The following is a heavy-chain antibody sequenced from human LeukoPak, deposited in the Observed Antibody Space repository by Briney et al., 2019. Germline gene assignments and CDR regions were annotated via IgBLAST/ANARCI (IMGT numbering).Heavy chain of an antibody. CDR2: IIPIFGTA. CDR3: ASRYNYYNSSGYYPPLSY. V-gene: IGHV1-69*13. D-gene: IGHD3-22*01. Sequence: SVKVSCKASGYTFTGYYMHWVRQAPGQELEWMGGIIPIFGTANYAQKFQGRVTITADESTSTAYMELSSLRSEDTAVYYCASRYNYYNSSGYYPPLSYWGQGTLVTVSS. CDR1: GYTFTGYY. J-gene: IGHJ4*02.